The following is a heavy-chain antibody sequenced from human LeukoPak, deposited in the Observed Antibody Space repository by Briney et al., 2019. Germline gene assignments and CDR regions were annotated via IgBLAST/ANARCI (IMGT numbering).Heavy chain of an antibody. D-gene: IGHD2-15*01. J-gene: IGHJ4*02. CDR2: ISGSGGST. Sequence: GWSLRLSCAASGFTFSSYAMSWVRQAPGKGLEWVSAISGSGGSTYYADSVKGRFTISRDNSKNTLYLQMNSLRAEDTAVYYCAKSRRVVVAASQFDYWGQGTLVTVSS. CDR1: GFTFSSYA. V-gene: IGHV3-23*01. CDR3: AKSRRVVVAASQFDY.